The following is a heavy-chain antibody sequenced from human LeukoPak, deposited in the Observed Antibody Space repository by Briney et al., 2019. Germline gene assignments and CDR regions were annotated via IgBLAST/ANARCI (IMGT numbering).Heavy chain of an antibody. Sequence: GGSLRLSCAASGFTFSSYAMSWVRQAPGKGLEWVSAISGSGGSTYYADSVKGRFTISRDNSKNTLHLQMNSLRAEDTAVYYCAKVERYYYDSSGYYLYWGQGTLVTVSS. D-gene: IGHD3-22*01. CDR2: ISGSGGST. V-gene: IGHV3-23*01. CDR1: GFTFSSYA. CDR3: AKVERYYYDSSGYYLY. J-gene: IGHJ4*02.